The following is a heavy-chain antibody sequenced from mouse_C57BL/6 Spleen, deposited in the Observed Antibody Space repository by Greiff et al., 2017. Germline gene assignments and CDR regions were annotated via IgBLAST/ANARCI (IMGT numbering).Heavy chain of an antibody. J-gene: IGHJ4*01. Sequence: QVQLQQSRPELVKPGASVKISCKASGYAFSSSWMNWVKQRPGKGLEWIGRIYPGDGDTNYNGKFKGKATLTADKSSSTAYMQLSSLTSEDSAVYFCARGDYAMDYWGQGTSVTVSS. V-gene: IGHV1-82*01. CDR1: GYAFSSSW. CDR2: IYPGDGDT. CDR3: ARGDYAMDY.